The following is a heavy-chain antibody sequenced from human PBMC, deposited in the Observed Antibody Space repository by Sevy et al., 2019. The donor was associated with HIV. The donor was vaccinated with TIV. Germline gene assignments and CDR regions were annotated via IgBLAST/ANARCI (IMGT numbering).Heavy chain of an antibody. Sequence: GGSLRLSCAASGFGLNGNAMSWVRQAPGKGLEWVAAIHGGDDTTHYGDSVKGRFTISRDRFKNIVYLQMDSLRVEDTAVYYCAKDILGWAFDYWGHGTLVTVSS. CDR2: IHGGDDTT. CDR1: GFGLNGNA. CDR3: AKDILGWAFDY. D-gene: IGHD3-3*01. J-gene: IGHJ4*01. V-gene: IGHV3-23*01.